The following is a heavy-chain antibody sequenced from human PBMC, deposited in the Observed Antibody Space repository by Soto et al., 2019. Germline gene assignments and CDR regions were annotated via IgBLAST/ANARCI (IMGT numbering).Heavy chain of an antibody. J-gene: IGHJ4*02. CDR1: GFTFRSYA. D-gene: IGHD4-17*01. CDR2: ISGSGTTT. Sequence: VQLLESGGGLVQPGGSLRLSCGASGFTFRSYAMSWVRQAPGKGLECVATISGSGTTTFHADSVRGRFTVSRDNSKSTVYLQMNSLRPEDTAVYYCAKDSFYGGNSHFYYWGQGTLVTVSS. CDR3: AKDSFYGGNSHFYY. V-gene: IGHV3-23*01.